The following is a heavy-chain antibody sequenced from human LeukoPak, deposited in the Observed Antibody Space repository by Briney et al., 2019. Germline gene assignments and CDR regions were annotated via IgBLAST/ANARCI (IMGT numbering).Heavy chain of an antibody. CDR2: ISGSGGST. Sequence: HPGGSLRFSCAASGFTFSSYAMSWVRQAPGKGLEWVSAISGSGGSTYYADSVKGRFTISRDNSKNTLYLQMNSLRAEDTAVYYCARPPDGDVFDYWGQGTLVTVSS. V-gene: IGHV3-23*01. D-gene: IGHD4-17*01. CDR1: GFTFSSYA. J-gene: IGHJ4*02. CDR3: ARPPDGDVFDY.